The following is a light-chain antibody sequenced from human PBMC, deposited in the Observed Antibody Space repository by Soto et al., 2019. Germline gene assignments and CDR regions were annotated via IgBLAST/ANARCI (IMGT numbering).Light chain of an antibody. CDR2: AAS. Sequence: DIQMTQSPSSVSASVGDRVTITCRASQGISSWLAWYQKKPGKAPNLLIYAASSLQSGVPSRCSSSESGTDFTLTISSLQPEDFATYYCQQSYSTPLTFGGATKVDIK. CDR3: QQSYSTPLT. CDR1: QGISSW. J-gene: IGKJ4*01. V-gene: IGKV1-12*01.